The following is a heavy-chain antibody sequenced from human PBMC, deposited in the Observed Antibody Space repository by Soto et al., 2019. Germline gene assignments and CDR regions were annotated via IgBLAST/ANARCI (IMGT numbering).Heavy chain of an antibody. V-gene: IGHV3-23*01. CDR1: GFSFSSYA. Sequence: EVQLLESGGGLVQPGGSLRLSCAASGFSFSSYAMGWVRQAPGKGLEWVSGISGNGVSIYYVDSVKGRFTISRDNSKITLFLQMNSLRAEDTAVYYCAKSVSPSGGARDYWGQGTLVTVSS. CDR2: ISGNGVSI. J-gene: IGHJ4*02. D-gene: IGHD2-15*01. CDR3: AKSVSPSGGARDY.